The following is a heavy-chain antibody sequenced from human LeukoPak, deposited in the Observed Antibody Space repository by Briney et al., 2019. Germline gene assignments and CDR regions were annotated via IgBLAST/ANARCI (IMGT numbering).Heavy chain of an antibody. CDR3: AKMGPSPFILEWLNLDY. D-gene: IGHD3-3*01. J-gene: IGHJ4*02. CDR2: ISYDGNNK. Sequence: GGSLRLSCAASGFTFSSFGMHWVRQAPGKGLEWVAVISYDGNNKYYADSVKGRFTISRDNSRNTLYLQMNSLRAEDTAVYYCAKMGPSPFILEWLNLDYWGQGTLVTVSS. V-gene: IGHV3-30*18. CDR1: GFTFSSFG.